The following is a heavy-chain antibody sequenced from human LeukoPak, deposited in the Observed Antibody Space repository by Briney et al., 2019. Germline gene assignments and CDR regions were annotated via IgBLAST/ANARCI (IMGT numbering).Heavy chain of an antibody. CDR2: VYISGNT. CDR1: GGSIKTGGYP. CDR3: TRGWSSAGVFDS. J-gene: IGHJ3*02. D-gene: IGHD6-19*01. Sequence: ASETLSLTCTVSGGSIKTGGYPWTWIRQPAGKGLEWIGRVYISGNTDQNPSLKSRVTVSMDSSKNQFSLEMKSVTAADTAVYYCTRGWSSAGVFDSWGQGTVVTVSS. V-gene: IGHV4-61*02.